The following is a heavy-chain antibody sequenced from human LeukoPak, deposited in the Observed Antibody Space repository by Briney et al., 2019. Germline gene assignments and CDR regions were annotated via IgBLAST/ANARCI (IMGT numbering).Heavy chain of an antibody. CDR2: VYANGIT. CDR3: ARRVYYDTSGYHPTAGYFDL. D-gene: IGHD3-22*01. CDR1: GGSIFNYY. V-gene: IGHV4-4*08. J-gene: IGHJ2*01. Sequence: PSETLSLTCTVSGGSIFNYYWHWIRQSPGKGLEWVGYVYANGITAYNPSLRSRGSMSMDTSRSQFSLRLTSVTAADTATYYCARRVYYDTSGYHPTAGYFDLWGRGTLVSVSS.